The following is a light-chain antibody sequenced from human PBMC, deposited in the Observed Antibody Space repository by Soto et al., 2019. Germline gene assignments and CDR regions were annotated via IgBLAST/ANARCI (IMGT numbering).Light chain of an antibody. CDR3: SSYTSGSTLYV. CDR1: SSDVGGYNY. CDR2: DVS. J-gene: IGLJ1*01. V-gene: IGLV2-14*01. Sequence: QSALTQPASVSGSPGQSITISCTGTSSDVGGYNYVSWYQQHPGKAPKRMIYDVSNRPSGVSNRFSGSKSGNTASLTISGLQAEDEADYYCSSYTSGSTLYVFGTGTKVT.